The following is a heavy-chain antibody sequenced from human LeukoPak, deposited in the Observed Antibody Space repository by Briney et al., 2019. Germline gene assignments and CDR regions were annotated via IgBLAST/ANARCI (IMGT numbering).Heavy chain of an antibody. J-gene: IGHJ6*04. V-gene: IGHV4-34*01. CDR1: GGSFSGYY. CDR3: ARLPHYYGMDV. CDR2: INHSGST. Sequence: SEILSLTCAVYGGSFSGYYWSWIRQPPGKGLEWIGEINHSGSTNYNPSLKSRVTISVDTSKNQFSLKLSSVTAADTAVYYCARLPHYYGMDVWGKGTTVTVSS.